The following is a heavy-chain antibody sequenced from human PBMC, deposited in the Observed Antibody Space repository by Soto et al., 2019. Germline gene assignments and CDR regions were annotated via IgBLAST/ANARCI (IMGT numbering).Heavy chain of an antibody. Sequence: AGGSLRLSCTASGFIVSDTYVNWVRQAPGKGLEWVSVISNRGDTHYADSVRGRFSLSRDISDNTLHLQMNNLRVEDTAVYYCAREPRYCRGGSCCITGDAYDIWGQGTMVTVSS. CDR3: AREPRYCRGGSCCITGDAYDI. CDR1: GFIVSDTY. CDR2: ISNRGDT. D-gene: IGHD2-15*01. V-gene: IGHV3-66*01. J-gene: IGHJ3*02.